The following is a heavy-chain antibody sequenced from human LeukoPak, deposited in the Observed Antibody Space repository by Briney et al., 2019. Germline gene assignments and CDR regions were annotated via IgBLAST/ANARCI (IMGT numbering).Heavy chain of an antibody. Sequence: PSETLSHTCAVYGGSFSGYYWSWIRQPPGKGLEWIGEINHSGSTNYNPSLKSRVTISVDTSKNQFSLKLSSVTAADTAVYYCARGGYYYGSGSYQGAYYYYYGMDVWGKGTTVTVSS. CDR2: INHSGST. J-gene: IGHJ6*04. CDR1: GGSFSGYY. D-gene: IGHD3-10*01. V-gene: IGHV4-34*01. CDR3: ARGGYYYGSGSYQGAYYYYYGMDV.